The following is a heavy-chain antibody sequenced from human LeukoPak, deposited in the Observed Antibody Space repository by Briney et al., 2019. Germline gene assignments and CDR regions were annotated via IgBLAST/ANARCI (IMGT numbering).Heavy chain of an antibody. J-gene: IGHJ4*01. V-gene: IGHV3-21*01. D-gene: IGHD6-13*01. CDR3: ARVGSAAGTGYDY. Sequence: GGSLRLSCAASGFTFSSYSMNWVRQAPGKGLEWVSSISSSSSYIYYADSVKGRFTISRDNAKNSLYLQMNSLRAEDTAVYYCARVGSAAGTGYDYWGHGTLVTVSS. CDR2: ISSSSSYI. CDR1: GFTFSSYS.